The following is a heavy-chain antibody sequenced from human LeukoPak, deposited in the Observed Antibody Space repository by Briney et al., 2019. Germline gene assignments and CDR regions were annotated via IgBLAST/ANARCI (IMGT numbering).Heavy chain of an antibody. V-gene: IGHV3-23*01. Sequence: PGGSLRLSCAASGFSFSTYDMTWVRQAPGKGLEWVSAISGSVSSTNYADSVKGRFTISRDNSKNTLYLQMNSLRAEDTAVYYCAKNTSGSYFVHWGQGTLVTVSS. J-gene: IGHJ4*02. D-gene: IGHD1-26*01. CDR2: ISGSVSST. CDR3: AKNTSGSYFVH. CDR1: GFSFSTYD.